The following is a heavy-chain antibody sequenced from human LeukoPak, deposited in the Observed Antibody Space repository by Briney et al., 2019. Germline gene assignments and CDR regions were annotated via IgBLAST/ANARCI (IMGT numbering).Heavy chain of an antibody. CDR2: ISYDGSNK. CDR3: ARERYSYGEDY. J-gene: IGHJ4*02. CDR1: GFTFSSYA. D-gene: IGHD5-18*01. Sequence: GRSLRLSCAASGFTFSSYAMHWVRQAPGKGLEWVAVISYDGSNKYYADSVKGRFTISRDNSKNTLYLQMNSLRAEDTAVYYCARERYSYGEDYWGQGTLVTVSS. V-gene: IGHV3-30-3*01.